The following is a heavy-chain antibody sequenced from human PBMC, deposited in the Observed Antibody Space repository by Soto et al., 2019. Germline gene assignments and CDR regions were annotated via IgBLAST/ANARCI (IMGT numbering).Heavy chain of an antibody. J-gene: IGHJ4*02. V-gene: IGHV3-74*01. Sequence: EVQLVESGGGLVQPGGSLRLSCASSGFTFSSYWMHWVRQAPGKGLVWVSRINSDGSSTSYADSVKGRFTITRDNAKNTLYLQMNSLSAEDTAGYYCARPRPDGVGDGPDSWGQGTLVTVSS. CDR1: GFTFSSYW. CDR3: ARPRPDGVGDGPDS. CDR2: INSDGSST. D-gene: IGHD2-21*02.